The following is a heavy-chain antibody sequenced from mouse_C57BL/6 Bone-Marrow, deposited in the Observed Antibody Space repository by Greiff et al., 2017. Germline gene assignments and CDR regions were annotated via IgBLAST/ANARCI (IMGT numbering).Heavy chain of an antibody. V-gene: IGHV1-63*01. J-gene: IGHJ4*01. D-gene: IGHD4-1*01. CDR3: ARGTGNAMDY. Sequence: QVQLQQSGAELVRPGTSVKMSCKASGYTFTNYWIGWAKQRPGHGLEWIGDIYPGGGYTNYNEKLKGKATLSADKSSSTAYMQFSSLASTASAIYSCARGTGNAMDYWGQGTSVTVSS. CDR2: IYPGGGYT. CDR1: GYTFTNYW.